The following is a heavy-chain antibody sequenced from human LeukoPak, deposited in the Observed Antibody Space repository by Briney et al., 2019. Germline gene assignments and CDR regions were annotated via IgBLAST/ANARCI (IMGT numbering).Heavy chain of an antibody. CDR3: ARDPEKYAEYYFDY. V-gene: IGHV1-3*01. J-gene: IGHJ4*02. CDR1: GYTFTSYA. CDR2: INAGNGNT. Sequence: ASVKVSCKASGYTFTSYAMHWVRQAPGQRLEWMGWINAGNGNTKYSQKFQGRVTITRDTSASTAYMELSSLRSEDTAVYYCARDPEKYAEYYFDYWGQGILVTVSS. D-gene: IGHD2-2*01.